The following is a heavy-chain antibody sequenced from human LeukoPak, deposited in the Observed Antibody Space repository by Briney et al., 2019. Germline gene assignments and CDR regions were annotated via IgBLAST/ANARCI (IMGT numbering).Heavy chain of an antibody. Sequence: PGGSLRLSCAASGFTFSSYNMNWVRQAPGKGLEWVSYISSSSNTIYYADSVKGRFTISRDNSKNTLYLQMNSLRAEDTAVYYCAKWDYSDAGNGMDVWGQGTTVTVSS. CDR2: ISSSSNTI. D-gene: IGHD4/OR15-4a*01. J-gene: IGHJ6*02. V-gene: IGHV3-48*01. CDR3: AKWDYSDAGNGMDV. CDR1: GFTFSSYN.